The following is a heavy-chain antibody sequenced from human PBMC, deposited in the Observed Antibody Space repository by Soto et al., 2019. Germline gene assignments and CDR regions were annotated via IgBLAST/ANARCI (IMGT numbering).Heavy chain of an antibody. Sequence: PGGSLRLSCAASGFTFSSYAMSWVRQAPGKGLEWVSAISGSGGSTYYADSVKGRFTISRDNSKNTLYLQMNSLRAEDTAVYYCAKDTSITMIVVAPSDYWGQGTLVTVS. D-gene: IGHD3-22*01. CDR2: ISGSGGST. J-gene: IGHJ4*02. V-gene: IGHV3-23*01. CDR1: GFTFSSYA. CDR3: AKDTSITMIVVAPSDY.